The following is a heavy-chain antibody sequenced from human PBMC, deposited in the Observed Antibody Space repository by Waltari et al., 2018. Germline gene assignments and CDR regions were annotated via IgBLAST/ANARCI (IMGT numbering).Heavy chain of an antibody. CDR3: ARRWKQQLATAGTFDP. CDR2: IYYNART. CDR1: GGSTSSYY. V-gene: IGHV4-59*01. Sequence: QVQLQESGPGLVKPSETLSLTCTVSGGSTSSYYWSWIRQPPGKGLEWIGSIYYNARTNDSPSLKSRVTISVDTSKNQFALKLGAVTAADTAVYYGARRWKQQLATAGTFDPWGQGTLVTVSS. D-gene: IGHD6-13*01. J-gene: IGHJ5*02.